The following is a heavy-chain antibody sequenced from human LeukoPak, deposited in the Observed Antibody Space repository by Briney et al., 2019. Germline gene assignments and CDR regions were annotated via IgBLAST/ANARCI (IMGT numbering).Heavy chain of an antibody. Sequence: SETLSLTCAVSGGSISSGGYSWSWIRQPPGKGLEWIGYIYHSGSTYYNPSLKSRVTISVDRSKNQFSLKLSSVTAADTAVYYCARTYYYDSSGYHHAFDIWGQGTMVTVPS. CDR1: GGSISSGGYS. CDR2: IYHSGST. J-gene: IGHJ3*02. CDR3: ARTYYYDSSGYHHAFDI. D-gene: IGHD3-22*01. V-gene: IGHV4-30-2*01.